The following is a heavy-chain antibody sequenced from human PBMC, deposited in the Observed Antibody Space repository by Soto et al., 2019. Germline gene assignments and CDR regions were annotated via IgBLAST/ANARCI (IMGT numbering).Heavy chain of an antibody. Sequence: QVQLVQSGAEVKKPGSSVKVSCKASGGSLSNYGISWVRQAPGQGLEWMGGIIPVFGTANYAQKFQGRVTITVDKSTSIVYMYVTTLISEDTAVYYCARGDATKIVVTTYYAMDVWGQGTTVTVSS. CDR1: GGSLSNYG. CDR2: IIPVFGTA. CDR3: ARGDATKIVVTTYYAMDV. J-gene: IGHJ6*02. V-gene: IGHV1-69*14. D-gene: IGHD3-9*01.